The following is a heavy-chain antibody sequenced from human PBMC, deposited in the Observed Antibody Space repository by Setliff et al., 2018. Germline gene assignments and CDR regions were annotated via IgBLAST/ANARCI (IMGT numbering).Heavy chain of an antibody. CDR1: GFTLRSYW. CDR2: IKEDGSET. CDR3: VRGIQWLPVGDF. Sequence: LRLSCAASGFTLRSYWMSWVRQAPGKGLEWVANIKEDGSETYYGGSVKGRFAVSRDNANNSLYLQMNDLRAEDTAVYYCVRGIQWLPVGDFWDQGTLVTVSS. V-gene: IGHV3-7*01. J-gene: IGHJ4*02. D-gene: IGHD6-19*01.